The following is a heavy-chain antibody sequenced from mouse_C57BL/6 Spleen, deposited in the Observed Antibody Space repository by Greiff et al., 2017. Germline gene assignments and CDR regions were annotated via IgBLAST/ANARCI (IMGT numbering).Heavy chain of an antibody. Sequence: QVQLQQSGAELVRPGTSVKLSCKASGYTFTSYWMHWVKQRPGQGLEWIGVIDPSDSSTTYNQKFKGKATLTVDTSSRTAYMQLSSLTSEDSAVYYCARSTTVPYFDVWGTGTTVTVSS. CDR3: ARSTTVPYFDV. CDR1: GYTFTSYW. V-gene: IGHV1-59*01. CDR2: IDPSDSST. D-gene: IGHD1-1*01. J-gene: IGHJ1*03.